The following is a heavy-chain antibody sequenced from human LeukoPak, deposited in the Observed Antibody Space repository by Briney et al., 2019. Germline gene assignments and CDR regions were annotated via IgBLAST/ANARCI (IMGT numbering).Heavy chain of an antibody. J-gene: IGHJ4*02. V-gene: IGHV3-53*05. CDR1: GFTVSSNY. CDR2: IYSGGST. CDR3: ARDRGRYGSVDY. D-gene: IGHD3-10*01. Sequence: GGSLRLSCAASGFTVSSNYMSWVRQAPGKGLEWVSVIYSGGSTYYADSVKGRFTISRDDSKNTLYLQMNSLRAEDTAVYYCARDRGRYGSVDYWGQGTLVTVSS.